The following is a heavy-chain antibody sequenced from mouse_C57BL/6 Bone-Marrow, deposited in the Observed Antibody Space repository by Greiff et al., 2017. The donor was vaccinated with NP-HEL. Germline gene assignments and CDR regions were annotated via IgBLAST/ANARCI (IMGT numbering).Heavy chain of an antibody. CDR2: ISSGSGTI. Sequence: EVKLVESGGGLVKPGGSLKLSCAASGFTFSDYGMHWVRQAPEQGLEWVAYISSGSGTIYYADTVKGRFTISRDNAKNTLFLQMTSLRSEDTAMYYCARAMITHYYAMDYWGQGTSVTVSS. CDR1: GFTFSDYG. CDR3: ARAMITHYYAMDY. D-gene: IGHD2-4*01. J-gene: IGHJ4*01. V-gene: IGHV5-17*01.